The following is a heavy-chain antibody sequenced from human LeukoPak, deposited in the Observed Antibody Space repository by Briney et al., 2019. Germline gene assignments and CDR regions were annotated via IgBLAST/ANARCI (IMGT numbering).Heavy chain of an antibody. CDR2: IYPGDSDT. J-gene: IGHJ3*02. Sequence: GESLKICWKGAGYSFTSYWICGVREIAGGGLGWGGIIYPGDSDTRYSPSFQGQVTISADKSISTAYLQWSSLKASDTAMYYCASKSSGYYYDAFDIWGQGTMVTVSS. V-gene: IGHV5-51*01. CDR1: GYSFTSYW. D-gene: IGHD3-22*01. CDR3: ASKSSGYYYDAFDI.